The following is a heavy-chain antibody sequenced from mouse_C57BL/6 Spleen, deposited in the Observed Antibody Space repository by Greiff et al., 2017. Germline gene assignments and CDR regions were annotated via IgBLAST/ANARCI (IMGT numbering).Heavy chain of an antibody. D-gene: IGHD1-1*01. V-gene: IGHV1-81*01. CDR1: GYTFTSYG. CDR3: AREETTVVFDY. J-gene: IGHJ2*01. Sequence: VKLMESGAELARPGASVKLSCKASGYTFTSYGISWVKQRTGQGLEWIGEIYPRSGNTYYNEKFKGKATLTADKSSSTAYMELRSLTSEDSAVYFCAREETTVVFDYWGQGTTLTVSS. CDR2: IYPRSGNT.